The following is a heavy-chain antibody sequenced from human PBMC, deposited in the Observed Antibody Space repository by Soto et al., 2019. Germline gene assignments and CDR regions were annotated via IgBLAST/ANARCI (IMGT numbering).Heavy chain of an antibody. V-gene: IGHV4-34*01. CDR3: ARDTITGLFDY. J-gene: IGHJ4*02. CDR2: INHSGST. D-gene: IGHD2-8*02. CDR1: GGSFSGYY. Sequence: QVQLQQWGAGLLKPSETLSLTCAVYGGSFSGYYWTWIRQPPGTGLEWIGEINHSGSTNYNPSLKRLVTISVDTSKNQFSLKLTSVTAADTAVYYCARDTITGLFDYWGQGTLVTVSS.